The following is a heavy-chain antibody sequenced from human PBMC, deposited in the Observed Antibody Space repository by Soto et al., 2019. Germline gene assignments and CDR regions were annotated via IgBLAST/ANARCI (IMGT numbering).Heavy chain of an antibody. J-gene: IGHJ5*02. CDR1: GYTFTSYD. D-gene: IGHD3-22*01. CDR3: GRYDYDSRCFDP. Sequence: ASVKLSCKASGYTFTSYDIVWVRQAPGQGLEWMGWISPYNGNTNYAQNLQGRVTMTTDTSTTTAYMELRSLRSDGTAMYCCGRYDYDSRCFDPWGQGTLVTVSS. V-gene: IGHV1-18*01. CDR2: ISPYNGNT.